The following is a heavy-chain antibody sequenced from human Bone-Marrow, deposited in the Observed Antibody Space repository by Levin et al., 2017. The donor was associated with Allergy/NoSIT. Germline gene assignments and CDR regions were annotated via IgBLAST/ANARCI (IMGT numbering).Heavy chain of an antibody. CDR2: IYSGGGS. J-gene: IGHJ6*02. CDR3: ARVGISGYSSSWYGMNV. Sequence: GGSLRLSCAASGFVVGATYMSWVRQAPGKALEWVSLIYSGGGSAYADSVKGRFTISRDNSKNTLYLQMNSLRVEDTAVYYCARVGISGYSSSWYGMNVWGRGTTVTVSS. V-gene: IGHV3-53*01. CDR1: GFVVGATY. D-gene: IGHD6-13*01.